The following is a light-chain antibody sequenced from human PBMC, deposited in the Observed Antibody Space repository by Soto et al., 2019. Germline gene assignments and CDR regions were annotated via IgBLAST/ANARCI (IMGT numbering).Light chain of an antibody. CDR2: DAS. Sequence: DIQMPQSPSSLSESVGDRVTITCQASEDITNYLNWYQQKPGKAPKLLIYDASHLETGVPSRFSGSGSGTEFTFTISSMQPEDFATYYCQQYDNLPLLTFGGGTRVEIK. CDR1: EDITNY. V-gene: IGKV1-33*01. CDR3: QQYDNLPLLT. J-gene: IGKJ4*01.